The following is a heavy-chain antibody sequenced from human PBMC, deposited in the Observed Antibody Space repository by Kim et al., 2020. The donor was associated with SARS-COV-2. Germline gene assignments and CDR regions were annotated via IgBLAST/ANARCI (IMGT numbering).Heavy chain of an antibody. Sequence: GGSLRLSCAASGFTFDTYALHWVRQAPGKGLEWVSGISWNSGSIGYADSVKGRFTISRDNAKNSLYLQMNSLRAEDTALYYCARSGSYPPYYYYYGMDVWGQGTTVTVSS. CDR3: ARSGSYPPYYYYYGMDV. D-gene: IGHD1-26*01. J-gene: IGHJ6*02. V-gene: IGHV3-9*01. CDR1: GFTFDTYA. CDR2: ISWNSGSI.